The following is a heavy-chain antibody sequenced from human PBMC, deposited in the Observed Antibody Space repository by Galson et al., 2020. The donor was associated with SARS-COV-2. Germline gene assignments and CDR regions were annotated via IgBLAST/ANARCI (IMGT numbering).Heavy chain of an antibody. V-gene: IGHV3-33*01. D-gene: IGHD3-22*01. CDR3: ARDGQTSSGWAFDY. CDR2: IFFDGSAK. J-gene: IGHJ4*02. CDR1: GFTFSSNA. Sequence: GGSLRLSCAASGFTFSSNAMHWVRQAPGKGLEWVAQIFFDGSAKYYGDSVKGRFTISRDSSKNTVYLQMNNLRADDTAVYYCARDGQTSSGWAFDYWGQGTLVSVS.